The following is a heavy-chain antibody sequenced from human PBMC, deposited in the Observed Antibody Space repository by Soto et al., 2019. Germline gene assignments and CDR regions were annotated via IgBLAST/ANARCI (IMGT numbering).Heavy chain of an antibody. V-gene: IGHV3-23*01. Sequence: EVQLLESGGGLVQPGGSLRLSCAASGFSFSTYGMGWVRQPPGKGLEWVSGISGSGGDTYYADSVKGRFTISRDNSKXXXXXXXXXXXXXXXXXXXXXXXXXXXXXXXXESAFDVWGQWTVVTVSS. J-gene: IGHJ3*01. CDR1: GFSFSTYG. CDR3: XXXXXXXXXXXXESAFDV. CDR2: ISGSGGDT.